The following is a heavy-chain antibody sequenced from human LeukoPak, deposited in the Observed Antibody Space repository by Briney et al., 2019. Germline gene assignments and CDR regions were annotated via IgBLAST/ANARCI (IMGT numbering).Heavy chain of an antibody. CDR2: IYYSGST. CDR1: GGSFSGYY. Sequence: SETLSLTCAVYGGSFSGYYWTWIRQPPGKGLEWIGCIYYSGSTYYNPSLKSRVTISVDMSKSQFSLRLTSVTAADTAVYYCARKNDFDIWGQGTLVTVSS. D-gene: IGHD2/OR15-2a*01. CDR3: ARKNDFDI. J-gene: IGHJ3*02. V-gene: IGHV4-59*01.